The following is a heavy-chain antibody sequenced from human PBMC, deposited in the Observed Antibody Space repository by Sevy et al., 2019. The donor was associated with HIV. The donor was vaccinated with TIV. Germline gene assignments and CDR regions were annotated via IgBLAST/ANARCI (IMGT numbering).Heavy chain of an antibody. CDR3: AKAAEDFDYDSSGSDAFDI. Sequence: GGSLRLSCAASGFTFDDYAMHWVRQAPGKGLEWVSGISWNSGSIGYADSVKGRFTISRDNAKNSLYLQMNSLRAEDTALYYCAKAAEDFDYDSSGSDAFDIWGQGTMVTVSS. V-gene: IGHV3-9*01. CDR2: ISWNSGSI. D-gene: IGHD3-22*01. CDR1: GFTFDDYA. J-gene: IGHJ3*02.